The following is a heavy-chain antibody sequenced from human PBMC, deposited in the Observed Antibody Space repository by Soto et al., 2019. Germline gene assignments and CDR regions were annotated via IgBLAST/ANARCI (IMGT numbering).Heavy chain of an antibody. J-gene: IGHJ6*02. Sequence: HPGGSLRLSCAASGFTFSSYAMHWVRQAPGKGLEWVAVISYDGSNKYYADSVKGRFTISRDNSKNTLYLQMNSLRAEDTAVYYCAREAPNRYCSGGSCYLYGMDVWGQGTTVTVSS. V-gene: IGHV3-30-3*01. CDR2: ISYDGSNK. D-gene: IGHD2-15*01. CDR1: GFTFSSYA. CDR3: AREAPNRYCSGGSCYLYGMDV.